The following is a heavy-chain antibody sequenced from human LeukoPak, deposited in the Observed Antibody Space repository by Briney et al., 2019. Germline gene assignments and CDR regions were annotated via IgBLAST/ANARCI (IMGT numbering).Heavy chain of an antibody. J-gene: IGHJ5*02. D-gene: IGHD6-13*01. CDR1: GGSISSYY. CDR3: ARDRSSWYFRWFDP. Sequence: SETLSLTCTVSGGSISSYYWSWIRQPAGKGLEWIGRIYTSGSTNYNPSLKSRVTMSVDTSKNQFSLKLSSVTAADTAVYYCARDRSSWYFRWFDPWGQGTLVTVSS. V-gene: IGHV4-4*07. CDR2: IYTSGST.